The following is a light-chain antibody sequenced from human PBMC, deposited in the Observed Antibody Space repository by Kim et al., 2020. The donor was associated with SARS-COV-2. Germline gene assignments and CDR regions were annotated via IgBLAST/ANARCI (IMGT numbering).Light chain of an antibody. CDR1: SPNIGANYD. CDR3: QSFDSSLSGPI. J-gene: IGLJ2*01. Sequence: QSVLMQPPSVSGAPWQRVTISCTGSSPNIGANYDVHWYQQVPGTAPKLLIYANDKRPSGVPDRFSGSKSGTAASLAITGLQAEDEAGYYCQSFDSSLSGPIFGGGTQLTVL. CDR2: AND. V-gene: IGLV1-40*01.